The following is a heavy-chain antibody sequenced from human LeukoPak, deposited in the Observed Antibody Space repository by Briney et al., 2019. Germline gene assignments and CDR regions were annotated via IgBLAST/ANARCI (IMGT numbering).Heavy chain of an antibody. D-gene: IGHD3-22*01. CDR1: GGSISSGSYY. Sequence: SQTLSLTCTVSGGSISSGSYYWRCIRQPAGKGLEWVGRIYTSGSTNYNPSLKSRITISVDTSKNQFSLKLTSVTAADTAVYYCARSGLTYYYDSSGYYYLGYWGQGTLVTVSS. J-gene: IGHJ4*02. V-gene: IGHV4-61*02. CDR2: IYTSGST. CDR3: ARSGLTYYYDSSGYYYLGY.